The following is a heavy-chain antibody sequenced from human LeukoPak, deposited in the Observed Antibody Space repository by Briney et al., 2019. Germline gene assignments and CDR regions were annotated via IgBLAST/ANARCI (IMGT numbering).Heavy chain of an antibody. CDR3: ARGSRGYTYG. D-gene: IGHD5-18*01. J-gene: IGHJ4*02. V-gene: IGHV4-61*01. Sequence: PSETLSLTCTVSGASVSSGSYYWSWIRQPPGKGLEWIGYIYYSGSTNYNPSLKSRVTISVDTSKNQFSLKLSSVTAADTAVYYCARGSRGYTYGWGQGTLVTVSS. CDR2: IYYSGST. CDR1: GASVSSGSYY.